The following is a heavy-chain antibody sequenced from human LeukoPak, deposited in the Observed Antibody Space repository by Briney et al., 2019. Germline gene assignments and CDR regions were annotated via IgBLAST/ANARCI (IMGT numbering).Heavy chain of an antibody. Sequence: SETLSLTCTVSGGSISSSSYYWGRIRQPPGKGLEWIGSIYYSGSTYYNPSLKSRVTISVDTSKNQFSLKLSSVTAADTAVYYCARVLSSGRADWFDPWGQGTLVTVSS. CDR1: GGSISSSSYY. CDR2: IYYSGST. CDR3: ARVLSSGRADWFDP. V-gene: IGHV4-39*07. J-gene: IGHJ5*02. D-gene: IGHD1-26*01.